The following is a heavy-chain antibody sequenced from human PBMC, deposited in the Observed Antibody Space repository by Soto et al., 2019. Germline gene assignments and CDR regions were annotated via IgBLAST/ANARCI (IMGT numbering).Heavy chain of an antibody. V-gene: IGHV3-23*01. J-gene: IGHJ3*02. CDR2: ISGSGGST. CDR3: AKDQNRALDAFDI. D-gene: IGHD3-10*01. CDR1: GFTFSSYA. Sequence: GGSLRPSCAASGFTFSSYAMSWVRQAPGKGLEWVSAISGSGGSTYYADSVKGRFTISRDNSKNPLYLQMNSLRAEDTAVYYCAKDQNRALDAFDIWGQGTMVTVSS.